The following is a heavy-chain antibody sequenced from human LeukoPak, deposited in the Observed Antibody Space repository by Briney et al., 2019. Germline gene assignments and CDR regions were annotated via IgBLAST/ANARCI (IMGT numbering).Heavy chain of an antibody. CDR1: GFTCTTYW. Sequence: GESLRLSCAASGFTCTTYWMSWVRQAPGKGLEWVANIKQDGSEKYYVDSVKGRFTISRDNAKNSLSLQMNSLRVEDTAGYYCAKVAKYYYGSETYYFFEHWGQGTPVTASS. V-gene: IGHV3-7*01. CDR2: IKQDGSEK. J-gene: IGHJ4*02. CDR3: AKVAKYYYGSETYYFFEH. D-gene: IGHD3-10*01.